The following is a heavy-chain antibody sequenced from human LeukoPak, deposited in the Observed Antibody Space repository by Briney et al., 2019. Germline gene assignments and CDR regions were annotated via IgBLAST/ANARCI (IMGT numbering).Heavy chain of an antibody. CDR3: VKDPGGNYFYFDY. V-gene: IGHV3-64D*09. J-gene: IGHJ4*02. D-gene: IGHD1-26*01. Sequence: GGSLRPSCSASGFTFSSFAMFWVRQAPGKGLEYVSGISSDGGRTNYADSVEARFTISRDNSKVTLYLQMTSLRPEDTAIYYCVKDPGGNYFYFDYWGQGTLVTVSS. CDR2: ISSDGGRT. CDR1: GFTFSSFA.